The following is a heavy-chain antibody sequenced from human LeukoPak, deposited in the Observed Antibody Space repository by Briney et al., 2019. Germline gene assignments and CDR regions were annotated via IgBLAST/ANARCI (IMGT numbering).Heavy chain of an antibody. Sequence: GGSLRLSCAASGFTVSSNYMSWVRQAPGKGLEWVSVIYSGGSTYYADSVKGRFTISRDNSKNTLYLQMNSLRAEDTAVYYCARATWIQLWLVMDYWGQGTLVTVSS. CDR3: ARATWIQLWLVMDY. CDR2: IYSGGST. D-gene: IGHD5-18*01. J-gene: IGHJ4*02. CDR1: GFTVSSNY. V-gene: IGHV3-66*01.